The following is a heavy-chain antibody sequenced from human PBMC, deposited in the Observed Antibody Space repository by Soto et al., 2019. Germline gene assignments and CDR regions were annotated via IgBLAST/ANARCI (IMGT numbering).Heavy chain of an antibody. V-gene: IGHV5-51*01. CDR2: IYPGDSHA. D-gene: IGHD1-26*01. CDR1: GYSFTNYW. J-gene: IGHJ3*01. CDR3: ARPYSGGPNDPFDV. Sequence: XXSLKISWKGSGYSFTNYWIGWVRKMPGKGLEWMGIIYPGDSHAIYSPSFQGQVTMSADKSISTAYLQWSSLKASDTAMYYCARPYSGGPNDPFDVWGQGTMVTVS.